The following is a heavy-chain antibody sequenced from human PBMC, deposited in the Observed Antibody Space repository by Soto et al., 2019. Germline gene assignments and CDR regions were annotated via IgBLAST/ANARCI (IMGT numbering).Heavy chain of an antibody. CDR1: GYTFTGYY. CDR2: INPNSGGT. Sequence: QVQLVQSGAEVKKPGASVKVSCKASGYTFTGYYMHWVRQAPGQGLEWMGWINPNSGGTNYAQKFQGRVTMTRDTSISTAYMELSRLSSDDTAVYYCARSPGIVGALDAFDIWGQGTMVTVSS. CDR3: ARSPGIVGALDAFDI. J-gene: IGHJ3*02. D-gene: IGHD1-26*01. V-gene: IGHV1-2*02.